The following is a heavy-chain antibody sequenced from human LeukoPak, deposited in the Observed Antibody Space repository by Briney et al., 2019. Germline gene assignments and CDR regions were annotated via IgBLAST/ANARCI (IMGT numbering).Heavy chain of an antibody. Sequence: PGGSLRLSCAASEFTFSTYAMHWVRQAPGKGLEWVAVIWYDGSDKYYADSVKGRFTISKDNAKNTVYLQMNNLRAEDTAVYYCVSFYETYWGRGTLVTVSS. CDR1: EFTFSTYA. D-gene: IGHD2/OR15-2a*01. V-gene: IGHV3-33*03. CDR2: IWYDGSDK. CDR3: VSFYETY. J-gene: IGHJ4*02.